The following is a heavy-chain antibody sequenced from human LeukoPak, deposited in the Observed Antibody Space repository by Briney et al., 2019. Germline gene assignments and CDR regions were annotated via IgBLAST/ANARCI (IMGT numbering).Heavy chain of an antibody. J-gene: IGHJ4*02. V-gene: IGHV1-18*01. Sequence: ASVKVSCKASGYTFSSYGLSWVRQAPGQGLEWMGWISAYNGNTNYAQKFQGRVTMTTDTSTSTAYMELRSLRGDDTAVYYCARASYSSGWYGEDYWGQGTLVTVSS. CDR2: ISAYNGNT. CDR3: ARASYSSGWYGEDY. CDR1: GYTFSSYG. D-gene: IGHD6-13*01.